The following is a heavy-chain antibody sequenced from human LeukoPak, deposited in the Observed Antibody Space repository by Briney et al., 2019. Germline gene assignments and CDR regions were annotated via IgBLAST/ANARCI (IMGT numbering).Heavy chain of an antibody. CDR2: IYYSGST. V-gene: IGHV4-39*01. CDR3: ARLGYSSGWEYFQH. J-gene: IGHJ1*01. D-gene: IGHD6-19*01. CDR1: GGSISSSSYY. Sequence: SETLSLTCTVSGGSISSSSYYWGWIRQPPGKGLEWIGSIYYSGSTYYNPSLKSRVAISVDTSKNQFSRKLSSVTAADTAVYYCARLGYSSGWEYFQHWGQGTLVTVSS.